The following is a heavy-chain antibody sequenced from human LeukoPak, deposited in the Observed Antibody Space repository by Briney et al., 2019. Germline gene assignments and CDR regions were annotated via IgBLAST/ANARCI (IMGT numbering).Heavy chain of an antibody. CDR3: AREQSYDILTGFGVNQLDY. J-gene: IGHJ4*02. CDR1: GFTFSSYG. V-gene: IGHV3-33*01. Sequence: GGSLRLSCAASGFTFSSYGMHWVRQAPGKGLERVAVIWYDGSNKYYADSVKGRFTISRDNSKNTLYLQMNSLRAEDTAVHYCAREQSYDILTGFGVNQLDYWGQGTLVTVSS. CDR2: IWYDGSNK. D-gene: IGHD3-9*01.